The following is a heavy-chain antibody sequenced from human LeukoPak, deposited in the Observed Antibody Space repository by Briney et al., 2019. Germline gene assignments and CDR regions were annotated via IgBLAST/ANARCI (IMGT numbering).Heavy chain of an antibody. CDR1: GSTFTNYA. CDR2: ISYDGTNK. Sequence: PGRSLRLSCAASGSTFTNYALHWVRQAPGKGLEWVAVISYDGTNKYYADSVKGRFTISRDNSKNTLSLQMNSLRAEDTTLYYCARGFVLGAAKNYFDYWGQGALVTVSS. V-gene: IGHV3-30-3*01. D-gene: IGHD2-21*02. J-gene: IGHJ4*02. CDR3: ARGFVLGAAKNYFDY.